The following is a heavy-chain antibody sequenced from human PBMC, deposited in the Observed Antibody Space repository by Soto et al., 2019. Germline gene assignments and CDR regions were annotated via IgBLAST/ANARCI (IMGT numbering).Heavy chain of an antibody. J-gene: IGHJ3*02. V-gene: IGHV3-74*03. D-gene: IGHD2-2*01. CDR1: GFTFSGHW. Sequence: EVQLVESGGDLVQPGGSLRLSCAASGFTFSGHWMHWVRQVPGKGLEWVSRINTDGGSSAYADSVKGRFTISRDNAKNTRYLQTNGLRAEDTAVYYCAREAGYCSRTSCYRRAFDTWGQGTTVTVSS. CDR2: INTDGGSS. CDR3: AREAGYCSRTSCYRRAFDT.